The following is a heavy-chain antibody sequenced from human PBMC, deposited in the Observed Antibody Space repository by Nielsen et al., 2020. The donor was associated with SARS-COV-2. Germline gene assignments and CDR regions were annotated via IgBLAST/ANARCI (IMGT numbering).Heavy chain of an antibody. CDR3: ARFYDVDYGDNRNFDY. Sequence: GESLKISCAASGFTFSSYAMSWVRQAPGKGLEWVSAISGSGGSTYYADSVKGRFTISRDNAKNSLYLQMNSLRAEDTAVYYCARFYDVDYGDNRNFDYWGQGTLVTVSS. CDR1: GFTFSSYA. V-gene: IGHV3-23*01. J-gene: IGHJ4*02. CDR2: ISGSGGST. D-gene: IGHD4-23*01.